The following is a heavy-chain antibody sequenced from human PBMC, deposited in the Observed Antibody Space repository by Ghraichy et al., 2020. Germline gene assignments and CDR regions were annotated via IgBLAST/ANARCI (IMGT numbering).Heavy chain of an antibody. V-gene: IGHV4-34*01. CDR2: INHSGST. CDR1: GGSFSGYY. CDR3: ARGGGYDSH. Sequence: SETLSLTCAVYGGSFSGYYWSWIRQPPGKGLEWIGEINHSGSTNYNPSLKSRVTISVDTSKNQFSLKLSSVTAADTAVYYCARGGGYDSHWGQGTLVTVSS. D-gene: IGHD5-12*01. J-gene: IGHJ4*02.